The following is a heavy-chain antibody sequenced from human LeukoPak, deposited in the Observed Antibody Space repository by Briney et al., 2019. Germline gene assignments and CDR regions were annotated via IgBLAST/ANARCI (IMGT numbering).Heavy chain of an antibody. CDR2: IYHSGST. CDR3: ARPVPSRLGWFDP. V-gene: IGHV4-38-2*02. D-gene: IGHD1-1*01. CDR1: GYSISSGYY. Sequence: SETLSLTCTVSGYSISSGYYWGWIRQPPGKGLEWIGSIYHSGSTYYNPSLKSRVTVSVDTSKNQFSLKLSSVTAADTAVYYCARPVPSRLGWFDPWGQGTLVTVSS. J-gene: IGHJ5*02.